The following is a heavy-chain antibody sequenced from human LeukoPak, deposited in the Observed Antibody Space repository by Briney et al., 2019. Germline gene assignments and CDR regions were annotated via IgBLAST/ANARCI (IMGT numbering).Heavy chain of an antibody. CDR2: INHSGST. CDR1: GGSFSGYY. CDR3: ARLSFRGSGAARDY. J-gene: IGHJ4*02. D-gene: IGHD3-16*01. Sequence: PSETLSLTCAVYGGSFSGYYWSWIRQPPGKGLEWIGEINHSGSTNYNPSLKSRVTISVDTSKNQFSLKLSSVTAADTAVYYCARLSFRGSGAARDYWGQGTLVTVSS. V-gene: IGHV4-34*01.